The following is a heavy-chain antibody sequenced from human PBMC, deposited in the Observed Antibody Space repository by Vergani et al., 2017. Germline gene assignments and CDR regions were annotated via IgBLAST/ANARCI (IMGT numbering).Heavy chain of an antibody. CDR2: INPKTGDA. J-gene: IGHJ5*02. D-gene: IGHD3-10*01. V-gene: IGHV1-2*02. CDR1: GHIFTDYY. Sequence: QVQLVQSGTEMKKPGASMKVSCEASGHIFTDYYIHWVRQAPGQGLEWMGWINPKTGDANYARKFQDRVTMTRDTSLSTVYLELTRLTSDDTAVYHCARAPRGSESLFNWFDPWGQGTLVIVSS. CDR3: ARAPRGSESLFNWFDP.